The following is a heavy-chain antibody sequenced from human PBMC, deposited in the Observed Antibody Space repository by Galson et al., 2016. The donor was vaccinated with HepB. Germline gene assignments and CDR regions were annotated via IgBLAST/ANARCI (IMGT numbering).Heavy chain of an antibody. J-gene: IGHJ6*02. CDR1: GFTVISYY. D-gene: IGHD3-10*01. CDR2: IYSDGRT. V-gene: IGHV3-53*04. CDR3: ARESPRGEGMAV. Sequence: SLRLSCAASGFTVISYYISWVRQAPGKGLEWVSVIYSDGRTFYADSVKGRFTISRHSSKNTLYLQMNSLRTEDTAVYYCARESPRGEGMAVWGQGTTVTVS.